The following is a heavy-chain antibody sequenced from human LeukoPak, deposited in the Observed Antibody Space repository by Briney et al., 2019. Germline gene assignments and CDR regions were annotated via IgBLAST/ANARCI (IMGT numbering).Heavy chain of an antibody. V-gene: IGHV3-23*01. CDR2: ISGSGGST. Sequence: GGSLRLSCAASGFTFSNYAMSWVRQAPGKGLEWVSAISGSGGSTYYADSVKGRFTISRDNSKNTLYLQMNSLRAEDTAVYYCAKTTYYYDSSYYYYYGMDVWGQGATVTVSS. J-gene: IGHJ6*02. CDR3: AKTTYYYDSSYYYYYGMDV. CDR1: GFTFSNYA. D-gene: IGHD3-22*01.